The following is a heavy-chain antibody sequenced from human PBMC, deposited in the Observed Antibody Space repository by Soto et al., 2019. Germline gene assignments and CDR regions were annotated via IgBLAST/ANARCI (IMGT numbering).Heavy chain of an antibody. V-gene: IGHV3-15*07. CDR1: GFTFSNAW. Sequence: EVQLVESGGGLVKPGGSLRLSCAASGFTFSNAWMNWVRQAPGKGLEWVGRIKSKTDGGTTDYAAPVKGRFTISRDDSKNTLYLQMNSLKTEDTAVYYCTTFKEYYDFWSGYYQYYYYCMDVWGQGTTVTVSS. CDR3: TTFKEYYDFWSGYYQYYYYCMDV. J-gene: IGHJ6*02. CDR2: IKSKTDGGTT. D-gene: IGHD3-3*01.